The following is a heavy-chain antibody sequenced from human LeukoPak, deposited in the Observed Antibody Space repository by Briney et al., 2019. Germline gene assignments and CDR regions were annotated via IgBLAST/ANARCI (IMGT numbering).Heavy chain of an antibody. Sequence: QPGGSLRLSCAASGFTFSSYWMNWVRQAPGKGLEWVAVISYDGSNTYYADSVKGRFTISRDNSKNMLYLQMNSLRAEDTAVYYCAKPYYYGSRSYMDYWGQGTLVTVSS. J-gene: IGHJ4*02. CDR2: ISYDGSNT. CDR3: AKPYYYGSRSYMDY. CDR1: GFTFSSYW. V-gene: IGHV3-30*18. D-gene: IGHD3-10*01.